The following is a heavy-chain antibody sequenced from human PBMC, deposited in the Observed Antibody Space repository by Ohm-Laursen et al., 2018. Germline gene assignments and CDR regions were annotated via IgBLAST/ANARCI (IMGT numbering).Heavy chain of an antibody. J-gene: IGHJ3*02. CDR2: ISWNSGNI. V-gene: IGHV3-9*01. CDR1: GFKIADYA. D-gene: IGHD5-24*01. Sequence: SSLRLSCTASGFKIADYAMHWVRQAPGKGLEWVSGISWNSGNIGSADSVKGRFTISRDNAKNNLYLQMNSLRTEDTALYYCAKEWELKREGYNLRDGFDIWGQGTMVTVSS. CDR3: AKEWELKREGYNLRDGFDI.